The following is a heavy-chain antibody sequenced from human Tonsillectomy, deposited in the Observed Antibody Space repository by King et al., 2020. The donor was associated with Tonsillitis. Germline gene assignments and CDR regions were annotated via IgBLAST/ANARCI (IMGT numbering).Heavy chain of an antibody. Sequence: VQLVESGGGVVQPGRSLRLSCVASGFTFSSYGLHWVRQAPGKGLEWVAVISDDGTNKYYADSVKGRFTVSRDNSKHTVFLQMNSLRAEDTAAYYCAKGGPIGYCSSTRCYRYYFDDWGQGTLVTVSS. CDR2: ISDDGTNK. J-gene: IGHJ4*02. CDR1: GFTFSSYG. CDR3: AKGGPIGYCSSTRCYRYYFDD. V-gene: IGHV3-30*18. D-gene: IGHD2-2*01.